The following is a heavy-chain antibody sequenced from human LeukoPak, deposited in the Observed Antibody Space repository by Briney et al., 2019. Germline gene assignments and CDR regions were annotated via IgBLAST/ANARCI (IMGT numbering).Heavy chain of an antibody. V-gene: IGHV3-72*01. CDR1: AFIFNNAW. CDR2: VKNKLNSYTT. CDR3: VRLTLDTAYSRYYYMDV. D-gene: IGHD5-18*01. Sequence: GGSLRLSCATSAFIFNNAWMTWVRQAPGKGLEWVGRVKNKLNSYTTLYAASVEGRFTISRDDSKNSLYLQMNSLKTEDTAVYYCVRLTLDTAYSRYYYMDVWGKGTTVTVSS. J-gene: IGHJ6*03.